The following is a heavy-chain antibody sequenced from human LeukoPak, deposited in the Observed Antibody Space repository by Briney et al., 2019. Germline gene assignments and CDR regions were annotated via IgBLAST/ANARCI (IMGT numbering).Heavy chain of an antibody. D-gene: IGHD4-17*01. CDR1: GFTFSDYY. CDR2: ITNSCSTT. Sequence: PGGSLRLSCVASGFTFSDYYMSWIRQAPGKGLEWISYITNSCSTTFYADSVKGRFSISRDNANNSLFLQMNSLRAENTAVYYCTRDARLRHKYYYMDVWGKGTTVTVSS. V-gene: IGHV3-11*04. CDR3: TRDARLRHKYYYMDV. J-gene: IGHJ6*03.